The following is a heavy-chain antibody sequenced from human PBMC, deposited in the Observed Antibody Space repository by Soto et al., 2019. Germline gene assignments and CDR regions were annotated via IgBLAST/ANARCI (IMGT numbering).Heavy chain of an antibody. CDR3: ARLVDTAMVGYYFDY. Sequence: SETLSLTCAVYGGSFSGYYLTWIRQPPGKGLEWIGYIYYSGSTNYNPSLKSRVTISVDTSKNQFSLKLSSVTAADTAVYYCARLVDTAMVGYYFDYWGQGTLVTVSS. J-gene: IGHJ4*02. CDR2: IYYSGST. CDR1: GGSFSGYY. D-gene: IGHD5-18*01. V-gene: IGHV4-59*08.